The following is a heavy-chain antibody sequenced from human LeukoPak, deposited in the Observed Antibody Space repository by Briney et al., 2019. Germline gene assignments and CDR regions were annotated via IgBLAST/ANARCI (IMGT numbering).Heavy chain of an antibody. CDR2: IKSKTDGGTT. J-gene: IGHJ4*02. CDR3: ITFSMIVVVITD. Sequence: GRSLRLSCAASGFTFSNAWMSWVRQAPGKWLEWVGRIKSKTDGGTTDYAAPVKGRFTISRDDSKNTLYLQMNSLKTEDTAVYYCITFSMIVVVITDWGQGTLVTVSS. CDR1: GFTFSNAW. V-gene: IGHV3-15*01. D-gene: IGHD3-22*01.